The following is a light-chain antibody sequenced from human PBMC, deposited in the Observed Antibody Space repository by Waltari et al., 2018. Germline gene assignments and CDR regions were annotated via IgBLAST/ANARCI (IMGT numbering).Light chain of an antibody. CDR2: DAS. J-gene: IGKJ4*01. CDR3: QQRHDWPLN. V-gene: IGKV3-11*01. Sequence: EILLPQSPVTLSVSPGERATLSCKASQSVRSYLAWYQQKPGQAPRLLIYDASNRASGSPARFSGSGSGTDFTLTISNVEPEDFAVYYCQQRHDWPLNFGGGTKLEIK. CDR1: QSVRSY.